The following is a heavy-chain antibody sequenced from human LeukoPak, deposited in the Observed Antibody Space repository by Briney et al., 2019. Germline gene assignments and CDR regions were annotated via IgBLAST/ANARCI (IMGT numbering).Heavy chain of an antibody. CDR2: IAGSSGYI. CDR1: GFTFSSYT. V-gene: IGHV3-21*01. J-gene: IGHJ4*01. CDR3: ARDRGAYCGGDCYLGFDY. D-gene: IGHD2-21*02. Sequence: GGSLRLSCAASGFTFSSYTMNWVRQAPGKGLEWVSSIAGSSGYISYADTVKGRFTISRDNAKKSLYLQMTSLAAEDTAVYYCARDRGAYCGGDCYLGFDYWGRGTLVTVSS.